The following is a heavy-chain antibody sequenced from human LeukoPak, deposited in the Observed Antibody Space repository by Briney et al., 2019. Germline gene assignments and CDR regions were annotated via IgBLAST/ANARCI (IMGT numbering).Heavy chain of an antibody. V-gene: IGHV3-23*01. D-gene: IGHD6-19*01. CDR3: AKGHVSSGWFFDY. CDR1: GFTFSSYA. J-gene: IGHJ4*02. Sequence: GGSLRLSCAASGFTFSSYAMSWVRQAPGKGLEWVSAISGSGGSTYYADSVKGRFTISRDNSQNTLYLQMNSLRAEDTAVYYCAKGHVSSGWFFDYWGQGTLVTVSS. CDR2: ISGSGGST.